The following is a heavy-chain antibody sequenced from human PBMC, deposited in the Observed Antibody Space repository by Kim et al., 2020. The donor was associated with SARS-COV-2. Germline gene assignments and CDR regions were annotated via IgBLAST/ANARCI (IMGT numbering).Heavy chain of an antibody. V-gene: IGHV3-33*01. CDR3: ASSLKSSSWLLGFDY. D-gene: IGHD6-13*01. J-gene: IGHJ4*02. CDR2: IWYDGSNK. Sequence: GGSLRLSCAASGFTFSSYGMHWVRQAPGKGLEWVAVIWYDGSNKYYADSVKGRFTISRDNSKNTLYLQMNSLRAEDTAVYYCASSLKSSSWLLGFDYWGQGTLVTVSS. CDR1: GFTFSSYG.